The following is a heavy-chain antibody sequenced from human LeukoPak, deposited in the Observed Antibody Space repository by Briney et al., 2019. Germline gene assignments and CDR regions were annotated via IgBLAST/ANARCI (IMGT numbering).Heavy chain of an antibody. D-gene: IGHD3-10*01. CDR3: ARDSRWGTYYNALLYYFDY. CDR1: GGSISSYY. J-gene: IGHJ4*02. Sequence: SETLSLTCTVSGGSISSYYWSWIRQPPGKGLEWIGYIYYSGSTNYNPSLKSRVTISVDTSKNQFSLKLSSVTAADTAVYYCARDSRWGTYYNALLYYFDYWGQGTLVTVSS. V-gene: IGHV4-59*12. CDR2: IYYSGST.